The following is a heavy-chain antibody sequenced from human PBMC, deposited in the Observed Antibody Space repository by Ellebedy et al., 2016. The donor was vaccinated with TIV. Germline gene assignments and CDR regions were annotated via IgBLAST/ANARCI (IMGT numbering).Heavy chain of an antibody. CDR1: GFTFSSYS. Sequence: GESLKISCAASGFTFSSYSMNWVRQAPGKGLEWVSAISGSGGSTYYADSVKGRFTISRDNSKNTLYLQMNSLRAEDTAVYYCAKDLKAAARDIVMMGPATSWDYWGQGTLVTVSS. D-gene: IGHD2-15*01. CDR2: ISGSGGST. V-gene: IGHV3-23*01. J-gene: IGHJ4*02. CDR3: AKDLKAAARDIVMMGPATSWDY.